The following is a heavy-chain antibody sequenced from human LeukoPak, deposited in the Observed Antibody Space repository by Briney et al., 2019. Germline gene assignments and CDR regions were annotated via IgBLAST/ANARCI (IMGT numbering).Heavy chain of an antibody. CDR3: ASAGYCSSTSCYTLDY. J-gene: IGHJ4*02. CDR2: IIPIFGTA. CDR1: GGTFSSYA. D-gene: IGHD2-2*02. V-gene: IGHV1-69*05. Sequence: ASVKVPCKASGGTFSSYAISWVRQAPGQGLEWMGGIIPIFGTANYAQKFQGRVTITTDESTSTAYMELSSLRSEDTAVYYCASAGYCSSTSCYTLDYWGQGTLVTVSS.